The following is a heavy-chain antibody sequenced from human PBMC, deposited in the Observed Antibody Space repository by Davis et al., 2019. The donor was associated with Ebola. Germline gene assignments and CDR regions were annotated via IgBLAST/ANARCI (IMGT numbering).Heavy chain of an antibody. D-gene: IGHD4-17*01. Sequence: KVSCKGSGYNFTNYWIGWVRQMPGKGLEWMGIIYLRDSYSIYSTSFQGQVTISADMSIATAYLQWISLKASDTAMNYCARRWMTTVTTYAFDIWGQGTMVTVSS. CDR3: ARRWMTTVTTYAFDI. CDR1: GYNFTNYW. J-gene: IGHJ3*02. V-gene: IGHV5-51*01. CDR2: IYLRDSYS.